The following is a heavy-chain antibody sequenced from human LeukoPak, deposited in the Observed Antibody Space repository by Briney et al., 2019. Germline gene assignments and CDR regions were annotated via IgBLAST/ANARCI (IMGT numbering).Heavy chain of an antibody. D-gene: IGHD5-18*01. CDR2: IYHSGST. V-gene: IGHV4-38-2*02. Sequence: KPSETLSLTCTVSGYSISSGYYWGWIRQPPGKGLEWIGSIYHSGSTYYNPSLKSRVTISVDTSKNQFSLKLSSVTAADTAVYYCARVKGYSYGPGYYMDVWGKGTTVTVSS. J-gene: IGHJ6*03. CDR1: GYSISSGYY. CDR3: ARVKGYSYGPGYYMDV.